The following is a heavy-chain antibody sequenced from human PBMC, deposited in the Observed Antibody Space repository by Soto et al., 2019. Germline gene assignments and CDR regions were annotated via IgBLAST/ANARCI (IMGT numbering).Heavy chain of an antibody. CDR3: ARYYGSGSYIPTWFDP. D-gene: IGHD3-10*01. CDR2: IIPILGIA. J-gene: IGHJ5*02. Sequence: QVQLVQSGAEVKKPGSSVKVSCKASGGTFSSYTISWVRQAPGQGLEWMGRIIPILGIANYAQKFQGRVTITADKSTSTAYMELSSLRSEDTAVYYCARYYGSGSYIPTWFDPWGQGTLVTVSS. V-gene: IGHV1-69*02. CDR1: GGTFSSYT.